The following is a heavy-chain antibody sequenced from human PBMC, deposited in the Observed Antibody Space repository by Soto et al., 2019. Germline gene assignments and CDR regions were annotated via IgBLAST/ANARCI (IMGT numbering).Heavy chain of an antibody. V-gene: IGHV1-69*13. D-gene: IGHD3-22*01. CDR3: AREGTYDSTGYYPPDAFDI. CDR1: GGTFSSYA. J-gene: IGHJ3*02. CDR2: IIPIFGTA. Sequence: VKVYCKASGGTFSSYALSWVRQAPGQGLEWMGGIIPIFGTANYAQKFQCRVTITADESTSTAYMELSSLRSEDSAVYYCAREGTYDSTGYYPPDAFDIWGQGTMVTV.